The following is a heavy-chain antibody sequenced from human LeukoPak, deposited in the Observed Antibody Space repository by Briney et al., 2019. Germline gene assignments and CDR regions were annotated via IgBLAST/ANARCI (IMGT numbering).Heavy chain of an antibody. J-gene: IGHJ4*02. Sequence: SETLSLTCAVSGGSIGKTNWWSWVRQPPGKGLEWIGEIYHGDSTNYNPSLKSRVTISGDKSKNQFSLRLRSVTAADTAVYYCDRVYDRSGRSLDYWGQGILVTVSS. V-gene: IGHV4-4*02. D-gene: IGHD3-22*01. CDR2: IYHGDST. CDR1: GGSIGKTNW. CDR3: DRVYDRSGRSLDY.